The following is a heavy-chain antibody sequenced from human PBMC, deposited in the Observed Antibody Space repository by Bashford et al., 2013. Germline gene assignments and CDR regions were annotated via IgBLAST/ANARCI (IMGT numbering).Heavy chain of an antibody. J-gene: IGHJ3*02. Sequence: ASVKVSCKASGYTFTSYDINWVRQATGQGLEWMGWMNPNNGNTGSAQKFQGRVTMTRDTSISTAYMELNSLRSEDTAVYYCAGIAARGPDNAFDIWGQGTMVTVSS. CDR1: GYTFTSYD. CDR3: AGIAARGPDNAFDI. V-gene: IGHV1-8*01. CDR2: MNPNNGNT. D-gene: IGHD6-13*01.